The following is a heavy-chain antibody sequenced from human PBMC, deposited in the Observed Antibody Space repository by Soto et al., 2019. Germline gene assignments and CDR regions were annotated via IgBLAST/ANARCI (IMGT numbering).Heavy chain of an antibody. CDR1: GGSFKRGSYS. J-gene: IGHJ4*02. Sequence: LSLTCTVSGGSFKRGSYSWSWIRQPPGKGLEWIGYVYHTGRTSYNPSLKSRVSISMDTSKNQFSLNLDSVTAADTAVYFCARDFAYFDSWGQGTLVTVSS. D-gene: IGHD3-3*01. CDR3: ARDFAYFDS. V-gene: IGHV4-61*01. CDR2: VYHTGRT.